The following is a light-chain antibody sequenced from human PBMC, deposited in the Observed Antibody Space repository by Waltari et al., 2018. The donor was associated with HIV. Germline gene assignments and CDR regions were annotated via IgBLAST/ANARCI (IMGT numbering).Light chain of an antibody. J-gene: IGKJ4*01. Sequence: ELVLTQSTGTLSLSPGEIATLSCRASQSVSSSYLAWYQQKPGQAPSLLIYGASSRATGIPDRFSGSGSGTDFTLTISRLEPEDFAVYYCQQYGSSLLTFGGGTKVEIK. CDR3: QQYGSSLLT. CDR2: GAS. CDR1: QSVSSSY. V-gene: IGKV3-20*01.